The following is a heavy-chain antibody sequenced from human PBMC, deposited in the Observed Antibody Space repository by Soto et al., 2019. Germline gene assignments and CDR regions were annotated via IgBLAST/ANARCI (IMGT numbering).Heavy chain of an antibody. Sequence: ASLEVSCKASGVTFSSYAIGWVRQAPGQGLEWMGWINPNSGNIGYAQRFQGRVTMTRDTAIRTAYMEVSSLRSDDTAVYYCARGRASGSYYLLDYWGQGTLVTVSS. D-gene: IGHD3-10*01. CDR2: INPNSGNI. V-gene: IGHV1-8*02. CDR3: ARGRASGSYYLLDY. J-gene: IGHJ4*02. CDR1: GVTFSSYA.